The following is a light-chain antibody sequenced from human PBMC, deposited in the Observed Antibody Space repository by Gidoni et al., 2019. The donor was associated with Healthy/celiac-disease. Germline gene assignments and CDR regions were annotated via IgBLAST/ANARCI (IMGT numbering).Light chain of an antibody. CDR1: QSISSY. V-gene: IGKV1-39*01. Sequence: DIQMTQSPSSLSASVGDRVTITCRASQSISSYLNWYQQKPGKAPKLLIYAASSLQSGVPSRFSGSGSGTDFTLTISSLQPEDFATYYCQQSYSTLSFTFXPXTKVXIK. J-gene: IGKJ3*01. CDR3: QQSYSTLSFT. CDR2: AAS.